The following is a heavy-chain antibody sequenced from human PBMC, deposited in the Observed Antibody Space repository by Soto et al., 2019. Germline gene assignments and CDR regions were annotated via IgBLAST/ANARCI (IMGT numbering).Heavy chain of an antibody. CDR1: GYPVTAYY. D-gene: IGHD3-3*01. J-gene: IGHJ3*02. Sequence: QLHLVQSGAVVKKPGASVTVSCSASGYPVTAYYMHWVRQAPGRGLEWMGGINPATGAAKYTQTFQGRVIMTGDTSTSTVFMELSGLTSEDTAVFYCARGGGVGVAGSAAFDMWGQGTLVTVSS. V-gene: IGHV1-2*02. CDR2: INPATGAA. CDR3: ARGGGVGVAGSAAFDM.